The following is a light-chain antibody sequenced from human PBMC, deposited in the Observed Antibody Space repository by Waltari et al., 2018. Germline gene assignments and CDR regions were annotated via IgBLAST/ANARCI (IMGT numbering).Light chain of an antibody. CDR1: RRVTPN. Sequence: MTPAPSSLSASPGKSATLSCRASRRVTPNLAWYPQRPGQAPRLLIYGASTRATGIPVRFSGSGSGTEFTLTISSLQSEDLGTYYCQQYNDWLTWTCGPGTKVEI. V-gene: IGKV3-15*01. CDR2: GAS. CDR3: QQYNDWLTWT. J-gene: IGKJ1*01.